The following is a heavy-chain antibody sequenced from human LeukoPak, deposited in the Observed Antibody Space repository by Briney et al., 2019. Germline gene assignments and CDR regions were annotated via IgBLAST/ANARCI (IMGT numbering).Heavy chain of an antibody. V-gene: IGHV1-24*01. CDR2: FDPEDGET. D-gene: IGHD6-19*01. CDR1: GYTLTELS. CDR3: RGEQWLVYGMDV. Sequence: GASVKVSCKVSGYTLTELSMHWVRQAPGKGVEWMGGFDPEDGETIYAQKFQGRVTMTEDTSTDTAYMELSSLRSEDTAVYYCRGEQWLVYGMDVWGQGTTVTVSS. J-gene: IGHJ6*02.